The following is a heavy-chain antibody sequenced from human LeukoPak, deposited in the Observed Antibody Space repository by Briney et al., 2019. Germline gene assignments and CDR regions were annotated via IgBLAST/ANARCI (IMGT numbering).Heavy chain of an antibody. Sequence: GGSLRLSCAASGFTFSRYWMHWVRQAPGKGLVWVSRINGDGSTTSYEDSGKGGFTISRDNAKNTLYLQMNSLRAEDTAVYYCATGNYYDSRGYYTFGHWGQGTLVTVSS. D-gene: IGHD3-22*01. CDR2: INGDGSTT. CDR1: GFTFSRYW. V-gene: IGHV3-74*01. J-gene: IGHJ1*01. CDR3: ATGNYYDSRGYYTFGH.